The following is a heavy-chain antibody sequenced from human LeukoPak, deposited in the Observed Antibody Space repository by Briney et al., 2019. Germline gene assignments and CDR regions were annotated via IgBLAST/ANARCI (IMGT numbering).Heavy chain of an antibody. CDR1: GFTFSSYD. CDR3: AKDYLYYYGSGSYYKPPDY. J-gene: IGHJ4*02. CDR2: ISYDGSNK. D-gene: IGHD3-10*01. V-gene: IGHV3-30*18. Sequence: GGSLRLSCAASGFTFSSYDMHWVRQAPGKGLEWVAVISYDGSNKYYADSVKGRFTISRDNSKNTLYLQMNSLRAEDTAVYYCAKDYLYYYGSGSYYKPPDYWGQGTLVTVSS.